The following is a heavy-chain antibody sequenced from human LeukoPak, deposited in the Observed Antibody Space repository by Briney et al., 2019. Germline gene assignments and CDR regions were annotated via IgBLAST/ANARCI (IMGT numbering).Heavy chain of an antibody. CDR1: GGSISSSSYY. V-gene: IGHV4-39*07. Sequence: SETLSLTCTVSGGSISSSSYYWGWIRQPPGKGLEWIGSIYYSGSTYYNPSLKSRVTISVDTSKNQFSLKLSSVTAADTAVYYCARERICSGGSCYYWYFDLWGRGTLVTVSS. CDR3: ARERICSGGSCYYWYFDL. CDR2: IYYSGST. D-gene: IGHD2-15*01. J-gene: IGHJ2*01.